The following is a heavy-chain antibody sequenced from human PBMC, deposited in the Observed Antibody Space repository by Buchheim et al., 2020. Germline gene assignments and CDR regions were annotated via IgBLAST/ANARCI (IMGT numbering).Heavy chain of an antibody. CDR1: GGSFSGYY. Sequence: QVQLQQWGAGLLKPSETLSLTCAVYGGSFSGYYWSWIRQPPGKGLEWIGEINHSGSTNYNPYLKSRVTISVDTSKNQFSLKLSSVTAADTAVYYCATLNIGYCSGGSCLYYFDYWGQGTL. V-gene: IGHV4-34*01. CDR2: INHSGST. J-gene: IGHJ4*02. D-gene: IGHD2-15*01. CDR3: ATLNIGYCSGGSCLYYFDY.